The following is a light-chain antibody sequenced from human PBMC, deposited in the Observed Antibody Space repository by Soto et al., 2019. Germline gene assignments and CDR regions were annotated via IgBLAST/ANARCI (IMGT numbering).Light chain of an antibody. CDR1: KNINNY. J-gene: IGKJ5*01. Sequence: EITQTKSSLSASVVDRVTITCQASKNINNYLDWYQQKPGRAPKLLIYDASNLEGGVPSRFRGSGSGTDFTFTISRLQPEDIATYYCQQYENLPTFGQGTRLEIK. CDR3: QQYENLPT. CDR2: DAS. V-gene: IGKV1-33*01.